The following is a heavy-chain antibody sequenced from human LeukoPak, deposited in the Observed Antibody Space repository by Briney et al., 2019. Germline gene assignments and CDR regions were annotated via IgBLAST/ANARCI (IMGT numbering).Heavy chain of an antibody. D-gene: IGHD3-3*01. CDR2: IYHSGST. V-gene: IGHV4-30-2*01. Sequence: SQTLSLTCTVSGGSISSGGYYWSWIRQAPGKGLEWIGYIYHSGSTYYNPSLKSRVTISVDRSKNQFSLKLSSVTAADTAVYYCQVGVPMRRARAFDIWGQGTMVTVSS. CDR3: QVGVPMRRARAFDI. CDR1: GGSISSGGYY. J-gene: IGHJ3*02.